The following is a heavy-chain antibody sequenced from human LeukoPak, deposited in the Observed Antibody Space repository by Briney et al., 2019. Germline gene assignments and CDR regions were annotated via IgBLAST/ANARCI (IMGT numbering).Heavy chain of an antibody. J-gene: IGHJ4*02. D-gene: IGHD5-24*01. CDR2: FAYSGTT. CDR1: DGSISSHY. Sequence: KTSETLSLTCTVSDGSISSHYWSWIRQPPGKGLEWIGHFAYSGTTSYNASLKSRVTISVDTSKNQFSLTLTSVTAADTAVYYCAEVRAPRIWLQFGALDYWGQGTLVTVSS. CDR3: AEVRAPRIWLQFGALDY. V-gene: IGHV4-59*08.